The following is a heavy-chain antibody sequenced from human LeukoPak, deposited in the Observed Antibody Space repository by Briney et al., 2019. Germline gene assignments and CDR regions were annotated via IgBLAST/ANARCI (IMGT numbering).Heavy chain of an antibody. V-gene: IGHV3-9*01. D-gene: IGHD2-2*03. CDR2: FSLDSDNV. J-gene: IGHJ6*02. CDR3: TEDMDPGGINV. CDR1: GFTFHEKYA. Sequence: GGSLRLSCGASGFTFHEKYAMHWVRQAPGKGLEWVSGFSLDSDNVGYVDSVRGRFTVSRDRAKNSLYLQMNYLRPEDTALYFCTEDMDPGGINVWGQGTTVIVSS.